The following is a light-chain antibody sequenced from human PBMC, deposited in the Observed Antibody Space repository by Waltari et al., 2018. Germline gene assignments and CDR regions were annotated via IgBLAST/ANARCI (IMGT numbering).Light chain of an antibody. CDR2: EVS. V-gene: IGLV2-8*01. Sequence: QSALTQPPSASGSPGQSVTISCTGTSSAVGCFDYVPWYQQHPGKVPRLMIYEVSKRPSGVPDRFSGSKSGNTASLTVSGLQVEDEADYYCSSFAGSSQMLFGGGTKLTVL. J-gene: IGLJ2*01. CDR1: SSAVGCFDY. CDR3: SSFAGSSQML.